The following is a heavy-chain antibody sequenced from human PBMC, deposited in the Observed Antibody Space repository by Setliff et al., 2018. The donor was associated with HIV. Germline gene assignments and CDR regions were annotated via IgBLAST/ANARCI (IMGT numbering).Heavy chain of an antibody. CDR2: ISAYNGNT. J-gene: IGHJ4*02. CDR3: AKGAYYYESGRDYRDYFDY. V-gene: IGHV1-18*01. Sequence: ASVKVSCKASGYTFTSYDINWVRQAPGQGLEWMGWISAYNGNTNYAQKLQGRVTMTTDTSTSTAYMELRSLRSDDTALYYCAKGAYYYESGRDYRDYFDYWGQGTLVTVSS. CDR1: GYTFTSYD. D-gene: IGHD3-10*01.